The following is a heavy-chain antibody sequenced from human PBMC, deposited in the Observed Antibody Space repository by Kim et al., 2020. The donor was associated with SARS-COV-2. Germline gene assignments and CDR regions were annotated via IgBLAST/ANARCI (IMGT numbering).Heavy chain of an antibody. D-gene: IGHD3-22*01. CDR1: GFTVSNKY. CDR2: IYSGGST. Sequence: GGSLRLSCAASGFTVSNKYMSWVRQAPGKGLEWVSVIYSGGSTYYADSVKGRFTISRDNSKNTLYLQMNSLRAEDTAVYFCARMVVIYYFDYWGQGTLVTVSS. CDR3: ARMVVIYYFDY. J-gene: IGHJ4*02. V-gene: IGHV3-53*01.